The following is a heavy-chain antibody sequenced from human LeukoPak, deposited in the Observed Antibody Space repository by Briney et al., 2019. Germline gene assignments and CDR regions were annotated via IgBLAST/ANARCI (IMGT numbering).Heavy chain of an antibody. CDR3: AKDVAGSMIVVPDY. J-gene: IGHJ4*02. V-gene: IGHV3-23*01. CDR2: ISGSGGST. Sequence: GGSLRLSCAASGFTFSSYAMSWVRQAPGKGLEWVSAISGSGGSTYYADSVKGRFTISRDNSKNTLYLQMNSLRAEGTAVYYCAKDVAGSMIVVPDYWGQGTLVTVSS. D-gene: IGHD3-22*01. CDR1: GFTFSSYA.